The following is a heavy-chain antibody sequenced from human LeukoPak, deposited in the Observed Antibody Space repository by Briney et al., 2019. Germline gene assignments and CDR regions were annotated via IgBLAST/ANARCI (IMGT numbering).Heavy chain of an antibody. J-gene: IGHJ4*02. CDR3: ARNDFWSGSYDY. Sequence: GSLRLSCAASGFTFSSYWMSWIRQPPGKGLEWIGSIYYSGSTYYNPSLKSRVTISVDTSKNQFSLKLSSVTAADTAVYYCARNDFWSGSYDYWGQGTLVTVSS. CDR2: IYYSGST. CDR1: GFTFSSYW. D-gene: IGHD3-3*01. V-gene: IGHV4-39*07.